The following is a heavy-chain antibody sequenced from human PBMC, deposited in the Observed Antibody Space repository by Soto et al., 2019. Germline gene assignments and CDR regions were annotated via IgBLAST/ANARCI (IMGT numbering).Heavy chain of an antibody. Sequence: EVQLVESGGGLVQPGGSMRLSCAASGFTFSRSWMTWVRQAPGKGLEWVANIKEDGSEKYYADSVEGRFSISRENANNSLYLQMTSLRADDTAVYYCARDWSWIAARPSWFDPWGQGTLVTVSS. CDR2: IKEDGSEK. CDR1: GFTFSRSW. D-gene: IGHD6-6*01. J-gene: IGHJ5*02. V-gene: IGHV3-7*03. CDR3: ARDWSWIAARPSWFDP.